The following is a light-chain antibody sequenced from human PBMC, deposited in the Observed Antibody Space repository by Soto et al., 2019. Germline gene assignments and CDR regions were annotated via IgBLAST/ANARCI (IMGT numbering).Light chain of an antibody. CDR2: DDN. CDR3: QVWNITTDHYV. CDR1: NIGSTS. Sequence: SYQLNQPPSVSVAPGQTAKITWGGNNIGSTSVHWYQQRPGQAPVLVVYDDNDRPSGIPERFSGSNSENTATLTITRVEAGDEADYYCQVWNITTDHYVFGTGTKVTVL. V-gene: IGLV3-21*02. J-gene: IGLJ1*01.